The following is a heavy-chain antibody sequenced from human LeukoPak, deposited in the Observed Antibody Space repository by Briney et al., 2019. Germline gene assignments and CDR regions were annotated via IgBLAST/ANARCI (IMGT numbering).Heavy chain of an antibody. D-gene: IGHD2-2*01. CDR2: IYTSGST. J-gene: IGHJ4*02. CDR3: AKGPAVVPAAMVY. CDR1: GGSISSGSYY. V-gene: IGHV4-61*02. Sequence: SQTLSLTCTVSGGSISSGSYYWSWIRQPAGKGLEWIGRIYTSGSTNYNPSLKSRVTISVDTSKNQFSLKLSSVTAADTAVYYCAKGPAVVPAAMVYWGQGTLVTVSS.